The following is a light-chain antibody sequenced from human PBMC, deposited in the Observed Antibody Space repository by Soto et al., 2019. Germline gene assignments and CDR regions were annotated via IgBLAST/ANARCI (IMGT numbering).Light chain of an antibody. CDR3: SSFTRNNSYV. V-gene: IGLV2-14*01. Sequence: QSVLTQPASVSGSPGQLITVSCTETSSDVGGYNYVSWYQQHPGKAPKLIIYDVSVRPSGVSDRFSGSKSGNTASLTISGLQAEDEADYYCSSFTRNNSYVFGVGTKVTVL. J-gene: IGLJ1*01. CDR1: SSDVGGYNY. CDR2: DVS.